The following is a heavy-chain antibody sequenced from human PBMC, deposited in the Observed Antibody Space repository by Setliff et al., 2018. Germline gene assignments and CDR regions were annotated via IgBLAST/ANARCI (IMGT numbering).Heavy chain of an antibody. CDR3: ARGEGGSYLGAYYYYYMDV. J-gene: IGHJ6*03. D-gene: IGHD1-26*01. V-gene: IGHV4-34*01. Sequence: SETLSLTCAVYGGSFSGYYWSWIRQPPGKGLEWIGEINHSGSTNYNPSLKSRVTISVDTSKNQFSLKLSSVTAADTAVYYCARGEGGSYLGAYYYYYMDVWGKGTTVTV. CDR2: INHSGST. CDR1: GGSFSGYY.